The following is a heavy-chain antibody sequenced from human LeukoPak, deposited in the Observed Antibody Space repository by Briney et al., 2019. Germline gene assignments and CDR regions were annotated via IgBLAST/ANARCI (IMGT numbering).Heavy chain of an antibody. Sequence: SGTLSLTCTVSGDSISSGTYYWTWIRQPAGKGLEWIGRVYTSGSTNFNPSLKSRVSISLDTSQNQFSLKLSSVTAADTAVYYCASIHWLAWFDPWGQGTLVTVSS. V-gene: IGHV4-61*02. J-gene: IGHJ5*02. CDR2: VYTSGST. CDR3: ASIHWLAWFDP. CDR1: GDSISSGTYY. D-gene: IGHD3-22*01.